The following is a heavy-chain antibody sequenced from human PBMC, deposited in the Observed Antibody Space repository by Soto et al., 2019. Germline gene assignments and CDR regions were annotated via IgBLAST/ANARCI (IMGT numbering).Heavy chain of an antibody. Sequence: PVGSLRLSCAASGFNFSRYEMNWVRQAPGKGLEWVSYMTGTGSTIYYADSVKGRFTISRDNAKSSLYLQMDSLRAEDTAVYYCVREEQRTWYNHKRFDPWGQRTLVTVSS. CDR2: MTGTGSTI. J-gene: IGHJ5*02. D-gene: IGHD6-25*01. CDR3: VREEQRTWYNHKRFDP. V-gene: IGHV3-48*03. CDR1: GFNFSRYE.